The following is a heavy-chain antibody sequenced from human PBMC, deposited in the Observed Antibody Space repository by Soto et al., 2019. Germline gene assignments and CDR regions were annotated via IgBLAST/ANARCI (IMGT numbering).Heavy chain of an antibody. CDR1: GYSFTTYW. D-gene: IGHD6-19*01. J-gene: IGHJ6*02. CDR3: ARSRRGAYSSGWYSPSGYYNYGIDV. CDR2: IYPGDSDT. Sequence: GESLNISCKGSGYSFTTYWIAWVRQMPGKGLEWMGIIYPGDSDTKYSPSLQGQVTISADTSISTAYLQWTSLKASDTAMYYCARSRRGAYSSGWYSPSGYYNYGIDVWGQGTKVTVSS. V-gene: IGHV5-51*01.